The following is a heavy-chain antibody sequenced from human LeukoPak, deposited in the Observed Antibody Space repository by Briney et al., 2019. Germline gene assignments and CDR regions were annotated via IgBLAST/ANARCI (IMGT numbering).Heavy chain of an antibody. D-gene: IGHD2-2*01. CDR3: ARHELRYCSSTSCYAVETNWFDP. J-gene: IGHJ5*02. Sequence: SETLSLTCPVSGGSISSSSYYWGWIRQPPGKGLEWIGSIYYSGSTYYNPSLKSRVTISVDTSKNQFSLKLSSVTAADTAVYYCARHELRYCSSTSCYAVETNWFDPWGQGTLVTVSS. CDR1: GGSISSSSYY. V-gene: IGHV4-39*01. CDR2: IYYSGST.